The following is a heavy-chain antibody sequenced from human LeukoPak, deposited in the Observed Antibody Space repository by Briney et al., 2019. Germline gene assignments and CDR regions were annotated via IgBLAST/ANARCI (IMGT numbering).Heavy chain of an antibody. CDR2: IYYSGST. CDR1: GGSISSSSYY. Sequence: SETLSLTCTVSGGSISSSSYYWGWIRQPPGKGLEWIGSIYYSGSTYYNPSLKSRVTISVDTSKNQFSLKLSSVTAADTAVYYCARRWRDGYNFDYWGQGTLVTVSS. D-gene: IGHD5-24*01. CDR3: ARRWRDGYNFDY. V-gene: IGHV4-39*01. J-gene: IGHJ4*02.